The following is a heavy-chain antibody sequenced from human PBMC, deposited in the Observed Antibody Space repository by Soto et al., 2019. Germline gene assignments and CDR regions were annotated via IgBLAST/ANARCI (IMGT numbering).Heavy chain of an antibody. Sequence: GSLRLSCAASGFTFSGYEMNWVRQAPWKGLEWVSYISGSGSTIYYADSVKGRFTISRDNAKDSLYLQMNSLRAEDTAVYYCAREVVVFGVIIPTPMDVWGQGTTVTVSS. D-gene: IGHD3-22*01. J-gene: IGHJ6*02. V-gene: IGHV3-48*03. CDR2: ISGSGSTI. CDR1: GFTFSGYE. CDR3: AREVVVFGVIIPTPMDV.